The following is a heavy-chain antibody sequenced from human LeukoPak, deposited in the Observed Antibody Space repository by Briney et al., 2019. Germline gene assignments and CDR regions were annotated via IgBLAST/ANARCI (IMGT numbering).Heavy chain of an antibody. CDR3: ARVLRYCSGGNCYSGGLGYMDV. CDR2: INGGGGST. Sequence: PGGTLRLSCAASGFTFSSYAMSWVRQAPGKGLEWVSAINGGGGSTYYADSVKGRFTISRDNSKNTLYLQMNSLRAEDTAVYYCARVLRYCSGGNCYSGGLGYMDVWGKGTTVTISS. J-gene: IGHJ6*03. CDR1: GFTFSSYA. D-gene: IGHD2-15*01. V-gene: IGHV3-23*01.